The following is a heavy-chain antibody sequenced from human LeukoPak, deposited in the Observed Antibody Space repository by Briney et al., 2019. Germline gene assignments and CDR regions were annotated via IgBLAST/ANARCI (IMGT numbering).Heavy chain of an antibody. CDR3: AKDWGAATGTPPHDF. V-gene: IGHV4-61*02. J-gene: IGHJ4*02. CDR1: GGSISSGSYY. D-gene: IGHD6-13*01. Sequence: PSETLSLTCTVSGGSISSGSYYWSWIRQPAGKGLEWIGRIYTSGSTNYNPSLKSRVTISVDTSKNQFSLKLSSVTAADTAIYYCAKDWGAATGTPPHDFWGLGILVTVSS. CDR2: IYTSGST.